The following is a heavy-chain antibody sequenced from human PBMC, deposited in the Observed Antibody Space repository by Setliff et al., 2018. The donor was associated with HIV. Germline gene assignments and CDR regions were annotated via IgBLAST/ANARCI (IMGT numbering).Heavy chain of an antibody. J-gene: IGHJ3*01. D-gene: IGHD1-26*01. Sequence: PSETLSLTCTVSGGSISSGGYYWSWIRQPPGGGLEWIGHISYNEYTNYNPSLKSRVTISLDTSKKHFSLDLYSVTAADTAVYYCARDHNSGTLHAFDLWGQGTKVTVSS. V-gene: IGHV4-61*03. CDR2: ISYNEYT. CDR1: GGSISSGGYY. CDR3: ARDHNSGTLHAFDL.